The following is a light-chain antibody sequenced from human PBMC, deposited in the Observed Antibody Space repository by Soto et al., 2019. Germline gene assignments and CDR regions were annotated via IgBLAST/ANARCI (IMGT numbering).Light chain of an antibody. CDR1: SSNIGGNS. CDR3: GSWDSSLSAYV. V-gene: IGLV1-51*01. CDR2: DDN. Sequence: QSVMTQPPSVSAAPGQKVTISCSGSSSNIGGNSVSWYQQLPGTAPKLLIYDDNKRPLGIPDRFSGSKSGTSATLGITGFQTGDEADYYCGSWDSSLSAYVFGTGTKLTVL. J-gene: IGLJ1*01.